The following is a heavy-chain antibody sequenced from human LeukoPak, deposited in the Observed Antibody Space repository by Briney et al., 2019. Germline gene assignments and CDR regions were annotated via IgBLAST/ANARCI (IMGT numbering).Heavy chain of an antibody. V-gene: IGHV4-30-2*01. Sequence: PSQTLSLTCAVSGGSISSGGYSWSWIRQPPGKGLEWIGYIYHSGSTYYNPSLKSRVTISVDRSKNQFSPKLSSVTAANTAVYYCARGMHYYGSGSGYYFDYWGQGTLVTVSS. D-gene: IGHD3-10*01. J-gene: IGHJ4*02. CDR1: GGSISSGGYS. CDR3: ARGMHYYGSGSGYYFDY. CDR2: IYHSGST.